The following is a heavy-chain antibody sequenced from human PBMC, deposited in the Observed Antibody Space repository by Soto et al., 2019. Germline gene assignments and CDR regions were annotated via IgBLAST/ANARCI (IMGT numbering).Heavy chain of an antibody. CDR1: GYTFNSYD. J-gene: IGHJ4*02. Sequence: QVQLVQSGAEVKKPGASVKVSCKASGYTFNSYDINWVRQATGQGLEWMGWMTPNSGKTGYAPKFKGRVTMTRNTSITTAYMWLSSLRPEDTAVYYCASDRSGDSDYWGQGTLVTVSS. CDR2: MTPNSGKT. D-gene: IGHD5-12*01. V-gene: IGHV1-8*01. CDR3: ASDRSGDSDY.